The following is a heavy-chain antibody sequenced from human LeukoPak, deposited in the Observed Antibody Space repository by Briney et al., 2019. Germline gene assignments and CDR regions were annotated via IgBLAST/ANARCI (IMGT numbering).Heavy chain of an antibody. D-gene: IGHD3-10*01. CDR3: ARAPPRPPGYYYMDV. Sequence: GGSLRLSCVASGFNLGDFWVNWLRQAPGKGLEWVANMNQDGRQTNYLDSVKGRFTISRDNSKNTLYLQMNSLRAEDTAVYYCARAPPRPPGYYYMDVWGKGTTVTVSS. CDR1: GFNLGDFW. J-gene: IGHJ6*03. V-gene: IGHV3-7*03. CDR2: MNQDGRQT.